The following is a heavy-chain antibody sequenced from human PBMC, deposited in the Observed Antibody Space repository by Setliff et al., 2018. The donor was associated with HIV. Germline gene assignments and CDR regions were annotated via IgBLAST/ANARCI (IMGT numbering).Heavy chain of an antibody. V-gene: IGHV4-4*07. J-gene: IGHJ2*01. Sequence: PSETLSLTCTVSGGSISSYYWSWIRQPAGKGLEWIGRIYTSGSTNYNPSLKSRVTISVDTSKNQFSLKLSSVTAADTAVYYCARHPDSGFYYSPLLNNWYFDLWGPGTLVTVSS. CDR3: ARHPDSGFYYSPLLNNWYFDL. CDR1: GGSISSYY. D-gene: IGHD3-22*01. CDR2: IYTSGST.